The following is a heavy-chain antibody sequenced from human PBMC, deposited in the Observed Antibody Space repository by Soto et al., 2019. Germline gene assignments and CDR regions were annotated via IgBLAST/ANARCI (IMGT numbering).Heavy chain of an antibody. Sequence: SVRVSCRASAYTFTRKGIIWVRQATGQGLEWIGWISAYNGNTNYAQKLQGRVTMPTETSTSTAYMELRSLTSDDTAVYYCARDLSSGYWGQGTLVTVSS. CDR3: ARDLSSGY. V-gene: IGHV1-18*01. J-gene: IGHJ4*02. CDR2: ISAYNGNT. D-gene: IGHD6-6*01. CDR1: AYTFTRKG.